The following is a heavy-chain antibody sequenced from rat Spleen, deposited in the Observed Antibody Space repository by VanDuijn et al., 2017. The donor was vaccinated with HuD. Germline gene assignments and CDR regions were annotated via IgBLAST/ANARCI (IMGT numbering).Heavy chain of an antibody. V-gene: IGHV2-4*01. Sequence: QVQLKESGPSLVQPSQTLSLTCTVSGFSLTSNGVSWVRQPPGKGLEWMGVIWTGGSTTYNSLLKSRLSISRDTSKSQVFLRLNSLQTEDTATYYCARDGGELGYWGQGVMVTVSS. CDR2: IWTGGST. CDR3: ARDGGELGY. CDR1: GFSLTSNG. D-gene: IGHD4-3*01. J-gene: IGHJ2*01.